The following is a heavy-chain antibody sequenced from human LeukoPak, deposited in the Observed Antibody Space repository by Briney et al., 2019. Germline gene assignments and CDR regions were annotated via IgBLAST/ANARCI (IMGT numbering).Heavy chain of an antibody. V-gene: IGHV4-39*01. CDR1: GGSISSSSYY. J-gene: IGHJ5*02. Sequence: SETLSLTCTVSGGSISSSSYYWGWIRQPPGKGLEWIGSIYYSGSTYYNPSLKSRVTISVDTSKNQFSLKLSSVTAADTAVYYCARANWFDPWGQGTLVTVSS. CDR2: IYYSGST. CDR3: ARANWFDP.